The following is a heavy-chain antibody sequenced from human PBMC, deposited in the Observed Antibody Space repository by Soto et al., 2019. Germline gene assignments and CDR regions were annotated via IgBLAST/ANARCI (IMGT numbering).Heavy chain of an antibody. V-gene: IGHV3-23*01. CDR1: GFTISSYA. J-gene: IGHJ4*02. D-gene: IGHD3-3*01. CDR3: AKPNPQYYDFWSGYYN. Sequence: GGSLRLSCAASGFTISSYAMSWVRQAQGKGLEWVSAISGSGGSTYYADSVKGRSTISRDNSKNTLYLQMNSLRAEDTAVYYCAKPNPQYYDFWSGYYNWGQGTLVTVS. CDR2: ISGSGGST.